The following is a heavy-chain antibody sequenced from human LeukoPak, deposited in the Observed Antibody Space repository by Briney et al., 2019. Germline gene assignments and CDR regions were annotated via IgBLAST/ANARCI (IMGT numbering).Heavy chain of an antibody. D-gene: IGHD2-8*01. Sequence: ASVKVSCKASGDNYNSYNFHWVRQAPGQGLEWMGVINPSGGSTTYAQKFQGTLTVTRDTSTRLVYMELSSLTSEDTAVYYCASQWGREPYFDDWGQGTLVTVSP. V-gene: IGHV1-46*02. J-gene: IGHJ4*02. CDR3: ASQWGREPYFDD. CDR2: INPSGGST. CDR1: GDNYNSYN.